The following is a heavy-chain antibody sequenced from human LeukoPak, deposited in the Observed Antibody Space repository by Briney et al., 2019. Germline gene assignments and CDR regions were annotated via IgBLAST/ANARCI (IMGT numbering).Heavy chain of an antibody. CDR2: INQDGSEI. V-gene: IGHV3-7*04. CDR1: AFTFSNYW. CDR3: ARGVSDVGLDY. D-gene: IGHD3/OR15-3a*01. J-gene: IGHJ4*02. Sequence: GGSLRLSCAASAFTFSNYWMSWVRQAPGKGLEWVASINQDGSEIYYVDSVKGRFTISRDNAKNSLYLQINSVRADDTAVYYCARGVSDVGLDYWGQGALVTVSS.